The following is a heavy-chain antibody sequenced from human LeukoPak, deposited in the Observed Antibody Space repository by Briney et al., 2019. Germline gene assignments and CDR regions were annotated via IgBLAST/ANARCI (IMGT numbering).Heavy chain of an antibody. J-gene: IGHJ4*02. V-gene: IGHV1-46*01. CDR2: INPSGGST. D-gene: IGHD6-13*01. CDR1: GFTFTDYL. CDR3: AREYSSSLDY. Sequence: ASVKVSCKASGFTFTDYLMHWVRQAPGQGLEWMGIINPSGGSTTYAQRFQDRLTMTRDTSTNTVYMELSSLRSEDTAIYFCAREYSSSLDYWGQGTLVTVSS.